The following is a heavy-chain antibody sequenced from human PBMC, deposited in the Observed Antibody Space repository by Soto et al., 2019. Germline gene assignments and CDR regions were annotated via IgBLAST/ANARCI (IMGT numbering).Heavy chain of an antibody. CDR1: GDSISNGGYY. D-gene: IGHD6-13*01. CDR2: LYYSGST. J-gene: IGHJ4*02. V-gene: IGHV4-31*11. CDR3: ARQKAAGSFTYYFDN. Sequence: QVQLQESGPGLVKPSQTLSLTCAVSGDSISNGGYYWAWIRQHPGKGLESIGYLYYSGSTHHNPSLKSRDSISLDMSNNQCSLKLRSVTAADTAVYYCARQKAAGSFTYYFDNWGQGTLVTVSS.